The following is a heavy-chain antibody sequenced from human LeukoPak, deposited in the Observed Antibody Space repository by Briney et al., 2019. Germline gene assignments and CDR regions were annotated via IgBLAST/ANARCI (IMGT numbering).Heavy chain of an antibody. Sequence: SETLSLTCTVSGYSISSGCYWGWIRQPPGKGLEWIGSIYHSGSTYYNPSLKSRVTISVDTSKNQFSLKLSSVTAADTAVYYCARETSVQNVLLWFGESSDAFDIWGQGTMVTVSS. J-gene: IGHJ3*02. V-gene: IGHV4-38-2*02. D-gene: IGHD3-10*01. CDR2: IYHSGST. CDR3: ARETSVQNVLLWFGESSDAFDI. CDR1: GYSISSGCY.